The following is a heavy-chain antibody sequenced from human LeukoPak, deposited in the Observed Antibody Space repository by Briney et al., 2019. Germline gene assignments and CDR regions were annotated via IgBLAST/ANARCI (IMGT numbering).Heavy chain of an antibody. CDR3: ATSSRGAFDI. Sequence: GGSLRLSCAASGFTFSSYAMHWVRQAPGKGLEYVSAISSNGGSTYYANSVKGRFTISRDNSKNTLYFQMGSLRAEDTAVYYCATSSRGAFDIWGQGTMVTVSS. D-gene: IGHD6-13*01. CDR2: ISSNGGST. J-gene: IGHJ3*02. CDR1: GFTFSSYA. V-gene: IGHV3-64*01.